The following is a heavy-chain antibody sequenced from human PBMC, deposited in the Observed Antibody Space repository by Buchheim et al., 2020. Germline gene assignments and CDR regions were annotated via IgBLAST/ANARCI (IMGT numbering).Heavy chain of an antibody. Sequence: EVHLLESGGGIIQPGGSLRLSCAASGFTFDDYTMSWVRQAPGKGLEWVSSVSITSKYILYADSVKGRFTIFRYHGKNHLYLQMNSLRVEDTAVYYCATAPGGGLDYFEHWGQGTL. D-gene: IGHD3/OR15-3a*01. CDR1: GFTFDDYT. J-gene: IGHJ4*02. V-gene: IGHV3-21*01. CDR2: VSITSKYI. CDR3: ATAPGGGLDYFEH.